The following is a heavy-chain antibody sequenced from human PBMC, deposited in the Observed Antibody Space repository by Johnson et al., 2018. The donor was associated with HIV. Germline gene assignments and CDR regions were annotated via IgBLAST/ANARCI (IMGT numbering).Heavy chain of an antibody. CDR3: ARAIVVDDNAFDI. Sequence: QVQLVESGGGVVQPGRSLRLSCAASGFTFSSYVMHWVRQAPGKGLEGVALISYDGSNKYYADFVKGRFTISRDNSKNTLYLQMNSLRAEDTALFYCARAIVVDDNAFDIWGQGTMVTVSS. CDR2: ISYDGSNK. D-gene: IGHD3-22*01. V-gene: IGHV3-30*04. J-gene: IGHJ3*02. CDR1: GFTFSSYV.